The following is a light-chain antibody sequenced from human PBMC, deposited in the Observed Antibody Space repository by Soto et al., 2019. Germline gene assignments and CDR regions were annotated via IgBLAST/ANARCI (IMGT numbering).Light chain of an antibody. J-gene: IGLJ1*01. CDR3: SSYAGSNNYV. CDR2: EVS. V-gene: IGLV2-8*01. Sequence: QPALTQPPYASGSPGQSVTISCTGTSSDVGGYNSVSWYQHHPGKAPKLMIYEVSKRPSGVPDRFSGSKSANTASLTVSGLQAEDEADYYCSSYAGSNNYVFGTGTKLTVL. CDR1: SSDVGGYNS.